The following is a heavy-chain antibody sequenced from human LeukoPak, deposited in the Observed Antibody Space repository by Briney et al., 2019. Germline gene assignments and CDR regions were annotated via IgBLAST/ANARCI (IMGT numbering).Heavy chain of an antibody. CDR2: ISGSGGST. CDR3: AKDLIGGYRKGNFDY. J-gene: IGHJ4*02. Sequence: GGSLRLSCAASGSTFSNYAMSWVRQAPGKGLEWVSSISGSGGSTYYADSVKGRFTISRDNSKNTLYLQMSSLRAEDTAVYYCAKDLIGGYRKGNFDYWGQGTLVSVSS. V-gene: IGHV3-23*01. D-gene: IGHD3-16*02. CDR1: GSTFSNYA.